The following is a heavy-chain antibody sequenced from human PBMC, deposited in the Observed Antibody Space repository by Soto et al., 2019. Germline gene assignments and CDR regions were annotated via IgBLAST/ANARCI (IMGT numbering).Heavy chain of an antibody. D-gene: IGHD3-10*01. V-gene: IGHV1-69*02. CDR2: VNPILSMS. CDR3: ASNYGSGYRAFDS. Sequence: QVQLVQSGAEVKSAGSSVKVSCKASGDTFNFYSINWVRQAPGLGLEWVGRVNPILSMSNYAQRFQGRVTMTADTSTGTAYMELGSLRAEDTAIYSCASNYGSGYRAFDSWGQGALVTVSS. J-gene: IGHJ4*02. CDR1: GDTFNFYS.